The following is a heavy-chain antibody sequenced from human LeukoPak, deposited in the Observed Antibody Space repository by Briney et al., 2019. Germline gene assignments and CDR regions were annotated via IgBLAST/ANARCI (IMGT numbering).Heavy chain of an antibody. J-gene: IGHJ4*02. Sequence: PGGSLRLSCAASGFTFSSYWMHWVRQAPGKGLEWVSYISSSSSTIYYADSVKGRFTISRDNAKNSLYLQMNSLRAEDTAVYYCARHTVGFDYWGQGTLVTVSS. V-gene: IGHV3-48*04. D-gene: IGHD4-17*01. CDR1: GFTFSSYW. CDR2: ISSSSSTI. CDR3: ARHTVGFDY.